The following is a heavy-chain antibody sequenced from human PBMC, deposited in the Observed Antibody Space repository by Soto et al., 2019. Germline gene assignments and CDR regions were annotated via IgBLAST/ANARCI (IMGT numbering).Heavy chain of an antibody. D-gene: IGHD6-19*01. CDR1: GYTFTSYG. Sequence: QVQLVQSGAEVKKPGASVKVSCKASGYTFTSYGISWVRQAPGQGLEWMGWISAYNGNTNYAQKLQGRVTMTTDTSTSTAYMELRSLRSDDTAVYYCARRESEGLAVAGPDYYYGMDVWGQGTTVTVSS. J-gene: IGHJ6*02. CDR2: ISAYNGNT. CDR3: ARRESEGLAVAGPDYYYGMDV. V-gene: IGHV1-18*01.